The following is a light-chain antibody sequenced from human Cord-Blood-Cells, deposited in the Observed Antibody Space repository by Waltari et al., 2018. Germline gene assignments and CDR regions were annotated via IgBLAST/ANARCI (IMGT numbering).Light chain of an antibody. Sequence: QSALTQPASVSGSPGQSITISRTGTSSDGGGYNYVSWYQQHPGKAPKLMIYDVSNRPSGVSNRFSGSKSGNTASLTNSGLQAEDEADYYCSSYTSSSTYVFGTGTKVTVL. CDR2: DVS. CDR3: SSYTSSSTYV. CDR1: SSDGGGYNY. V-gene: IGLV2-14*01. J-gene: IGLJ1*01.